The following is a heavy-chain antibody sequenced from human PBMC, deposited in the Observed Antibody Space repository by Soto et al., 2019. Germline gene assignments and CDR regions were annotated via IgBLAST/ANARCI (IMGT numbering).Heavy chain of an antibody. Sequence: SVTVSCKASGCTFSSYAMSWVRQAPGQGLEWMGGIIPIFGTANYAQKFQGRVTITADESTSTAYMELSSLRSEDTAVYYCARVEQQLDMYYYYYGMDVWGQGTTVTSP. CDR2: IIPIFGTA. D-gene: IGHD6-13*01. CDR3: ARVEQQLDMYYYYYGMDV. CDR1: GCTFSSYA. J-gene: IGHJ6*02. V-gene: IGHV1-69*13.